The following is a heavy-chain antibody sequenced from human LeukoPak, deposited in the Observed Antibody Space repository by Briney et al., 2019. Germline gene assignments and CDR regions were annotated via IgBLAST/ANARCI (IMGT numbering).Heavy chain of an antibody. V-gene: IGHV1-18*01. D-gene: IGHD3-22*01. J-gene: IGHJ3*02. CDR2: ISAYNGNT. CDR1: GYTFTSYG. Sequence: VKVSCKASGYTFTSYGISWVRQAPGQGLEWMGWISAYNGNTNYAQKLQGRVTMTTDTSTSTAYMELRSLRSDDTAVYYCARPRHDYDSSGYYWFYDAFDIWGQGTMVTVSS. CDR3: ARPRHDYDSSGYYWFYDAFDI.